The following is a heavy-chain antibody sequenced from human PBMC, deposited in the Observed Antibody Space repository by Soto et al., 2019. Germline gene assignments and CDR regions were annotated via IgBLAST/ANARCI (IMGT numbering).Heavy chain of an antibody. CDR3: ARAYSGQLPRRADYYYALDV. CDR2: IGASRDP. D-gene: IGHD2-2*01. CDR1: GFPFSDYD. V-gene: IGHV3-13*05. Sequence: EVQLVESGGGSVQPGGSLRLSCTASGFPFSDYDMHWVRQASGKGLEWISTIGASRDPYYTGYVKGRFTITRENAKNSMFLQMNSVRAEDTAVYYCARAYSGQLPRRADYYYALDVWGQGTTVTVSS. J-gene: IGHJ6*02.